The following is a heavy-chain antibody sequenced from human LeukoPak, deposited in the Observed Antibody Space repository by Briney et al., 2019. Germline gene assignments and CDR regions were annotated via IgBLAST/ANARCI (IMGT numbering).Heavy chain of an antibody. Sequence: GGSLRLSCAASGFTFSSYAMSWVRQAPGKGLEWVSAISGSGGSTYYADSVKGRFTISRDNSKNTLYLQMNSLRAEDTAVYYCAKDRGRDYDFWSADAFDIWGQGTMVTVSS. CDR3: AKDRGRDYDFWSADAFDI. CDR1: GFTFSSYA. CDR2: ISGSGGST. D-gene: IGHD3-3*01. J-gene: IGHJ3*02. V-gene: IGHV3-23*01.